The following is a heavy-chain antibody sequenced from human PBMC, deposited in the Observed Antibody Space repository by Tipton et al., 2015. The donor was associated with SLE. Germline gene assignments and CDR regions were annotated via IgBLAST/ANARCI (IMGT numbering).Heavy chain of an antibody. CDR2: IYHSGST. CDR3: ARDNPRGDAFDI. CDR1: GYSISSGYY. V-gene: IGHV4-38-2*02. J-gene: IGHJ3*02. D-gene: IGHD1-14*01. Sequence: TLSLTCAVSGYSISSGYYWGWIRQPPGKGLEWIGSIYHSGSTYYNPSLKSRVTISVDTSKNQFSLKLSSVTAADTAVYYCARDNPRGDAFDIWGQGTMVTASS.